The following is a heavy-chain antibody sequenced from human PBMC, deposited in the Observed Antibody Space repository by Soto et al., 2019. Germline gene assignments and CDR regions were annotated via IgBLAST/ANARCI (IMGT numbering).Heavy chain of an antibody. J-gene: IGHJ4*02. Sequence: SSETLSLTCAVYGGSFSGYYWTWIRQPPGTGLEWIGEINHSGSTNYNPSLKSRVTISVDTSKNQFSLKLTSVTAADTAVYYCARDNITGLFDYWGKGTLVTVSS. CDR2: INHSGST. CDR3: ARDNITGLFDY. CDR1: GGSFSGYY. D-gene: IGHD2-8*02. V-gene: IGHV4-34*01.